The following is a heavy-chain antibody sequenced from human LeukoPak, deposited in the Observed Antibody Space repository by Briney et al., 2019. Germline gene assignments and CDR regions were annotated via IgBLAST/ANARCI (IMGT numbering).Heavy chain of an antibody. CDR3: ARGGWYLSRWYFDL. J-gene: IGHJ2*01. CDR1: GGSFSGYY. Sequence: KASETLSLTCAVYGGSFSGYYWGWIRQPPGKGLEWIGEINHSGSTNYNPSLKSRVTISVDTSKNQFSLKLSSVTAADTAVYYCARGGWYLSRWYFDLWGRGTLVTVSS. CDR2: INHSGST. D-gene: IGHD6-19*01. V-gene: IGHV4-34*01.